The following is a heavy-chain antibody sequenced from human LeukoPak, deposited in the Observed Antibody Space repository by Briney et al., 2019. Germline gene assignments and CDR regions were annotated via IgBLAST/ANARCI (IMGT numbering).Heavy chain of an antibody. V-gene: IGHV3-21*01. CDR1: GFTFSSYT. CDR2: ISSSSSYI. J-gene: IGHJ4*02. Sequence: GGSLRLSCAASGFTFSSYTMNWVRQAPGKGLEWVSSISSSSSYIYYADSVKGRFTISRDNAKNSLYLQMNSLRAEDTAVYYCARALTMVPGGWGQGTLVTVSS. D-gene: IGHD3-10*01. CDR3: ARALTMVPGG.